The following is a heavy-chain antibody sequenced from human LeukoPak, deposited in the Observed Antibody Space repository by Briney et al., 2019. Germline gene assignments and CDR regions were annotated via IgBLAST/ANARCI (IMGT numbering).Heavy chain of an antibody. D-gene: IGHD2-2*01. J-gene: IGHJ6*02. Sequence: ASVKVSCKVSGYTLTELSMHWVRQAPGKGLEWMGGFDPEDGETIYARKFQGRVTMTEDTPTDTAYMELSSLRSEDTAVYYCATGGGHIVVVPAVKSNYYYYGMDVWGQGTTVTVSS. V-gene: IGHV1-24*01. CDR2: FDPEDGET. CDR1: GYTLTELS. CDR3: ATGGGHIVVVPAVKSNYYYYGMDV.